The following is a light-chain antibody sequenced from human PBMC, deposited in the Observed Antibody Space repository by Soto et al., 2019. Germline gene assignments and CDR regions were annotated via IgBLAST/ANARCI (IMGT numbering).Light chain of an antibody. CDR1: SSDVGGYNY. Sequence: QSALTQPPSASGSPGQSVTISCNGTSSDVGGYNYVSWYQQHPGKAPKLMIYEVSKRPSGVPDRFSGSKSGNTASLTVSGLQAEDEADYYCSSYAGSNNVVFGGGTQLTVL. V-gene: IGLV2-8*01. J-gene: IGLJ2*01. CDR3: SSYAGSNNVV. CDR2: EVS.